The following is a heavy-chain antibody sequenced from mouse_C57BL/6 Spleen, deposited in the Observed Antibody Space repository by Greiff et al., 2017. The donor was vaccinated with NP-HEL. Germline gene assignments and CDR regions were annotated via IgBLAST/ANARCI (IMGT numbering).Heavy chain of an antibody. CDR3: AREGTSSWFDY. V-gene: IGHV1-26*01. CDR1: GYTFTDYY. J-gene: IGHJ2*01. D-gene: IGHD5-1*01. CDR2: INPNNGGT. Sequence: VQLQQSGPELVKPGASVKISCNASGYTFTDYYMNWVKQSHGKSLEWIGDINPNNGGTSYNQKFKGKATLTVDKSSSTAYMELRSLTSEDSAVYYCAREGTSSWFDYWGQGTTLTVSS.